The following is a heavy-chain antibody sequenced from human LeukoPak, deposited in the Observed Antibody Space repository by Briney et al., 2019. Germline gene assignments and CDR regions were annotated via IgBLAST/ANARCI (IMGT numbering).Heavy chain of an antibody. V-gene: IGHV3-30*03. Sequence: PGRSLRLSCAASGFTFSSYGMHWVRQAPGKGLEWVAVISYDGSNKYYADSVKGRFTISRDNSKNTLYLQMNSLRAEDTAVYYCARDHLDTARGYYYGMDVWGQGTTVTVSS. CDR3: ARDHLDTARGYYYGMDV. CDR1: GFTFSSYG. CDR2: ISYDGSNK. J-gene: IGHJ6*02. D-gene: IGHD5-18*01.